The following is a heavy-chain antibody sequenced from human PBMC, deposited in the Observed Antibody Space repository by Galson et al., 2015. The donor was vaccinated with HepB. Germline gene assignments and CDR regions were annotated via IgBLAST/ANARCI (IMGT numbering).Heavy chain of an antibody. V-gene: IGHV3-9*01. J-gene: IGHJ4*02. CDR2: LSWNGGNI. D-gene: IGHD1-20*01. CDR3: ARGYNWNFDGDH. CDR1: GFTFDDYA. Sequence: SLRLSCAASGFTFDDYAMHWVRQAPGKGLEWVSGLSWNGGNIGYADSVKGRFTISRDNAKNSLYLQMNSLGAGDTAVYYCARGYNWNFDGDHWGQGTLVTVSS.